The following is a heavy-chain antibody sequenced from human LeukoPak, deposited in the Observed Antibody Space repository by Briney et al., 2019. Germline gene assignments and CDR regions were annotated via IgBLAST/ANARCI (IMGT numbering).Heavy chain of an antibody. CDR2: IYPGDSDT. CDR1: GYSFTSYW. J-gene: IGHJ5*02. D-gene: IGHD3-10*01. CDR3: ARRKAELLWFGELLAYNWFDP. V-gene: IGHV5-51*01. Sequence: TGESPKISCKGSGYSFTSYWIGWVRQMPRKGLEWMGIIYPGDSDTRYSPSFQGQVTISADKSISTAYLQWSSLKASDTAMYYCARRKAELLWFGELLAYNWFDPWGQGTLVTVSS.